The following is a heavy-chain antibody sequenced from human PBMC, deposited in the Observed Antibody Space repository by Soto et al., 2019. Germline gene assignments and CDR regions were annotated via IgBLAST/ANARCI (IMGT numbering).Heavy chain of an antibody. CDR2: VNSDGTGT. V-gene: IGHV3-74*01. J-gene: IGHJ4*02. D-gene: IGHD5-18*01. CDR3: ARGDPRYSYGKVGL. Sequence: GGSLRLSCEASGFTFTMYWMHWVRQAPGKGLVWVSRVNSDGTGTTYADSVKGRFTVSRDNAKNSVFLQMDSLRAEAAAVYFCARGDPRYSYGKVGLWGQGTLVTVSS. CDR1: GFTFTMYW.